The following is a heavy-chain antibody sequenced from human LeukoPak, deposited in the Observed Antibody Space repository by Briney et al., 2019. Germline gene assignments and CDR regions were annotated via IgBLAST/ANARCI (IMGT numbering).Heavy chain of an antibody. CDR2: INHSGST. Sequence: KPSETLSLTCAVYGGSFSGYYWSWIRQPPGKGLEWLGEINHSGSTNYNPSLKSRVTISLDTSKKQFSLKLSSVTAADTAVYYCARNSLGYSGGVCYTWGQGTLVTVSS. D-gene: IGHD2-8*02. CDR1: GGSFSGYY. V-gene: IGHV4-34*01. CDR3: ARNSLGYSGGVCYT. J-gene: IGHJ5*02.